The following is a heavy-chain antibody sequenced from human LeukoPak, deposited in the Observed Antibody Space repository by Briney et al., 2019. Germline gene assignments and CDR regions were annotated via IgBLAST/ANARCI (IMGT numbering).Heavy chain of an antibody. D-gene: IGHD3-22*01. Sequence: GRSLRLSCAASGFTFSSYAMHWVRQAPGKGLEWVAVISYDGSNKYYADSVKGRFTISRDNSKNTLYLQMNSLRAEDTAVYYCARDQGPMIVVAQCDYWGQGTLVTVSS. V-gene: IGHV3-30-3*01. CDR2: ISYDGSNK. CDR3: ARDQGPMIVVAQCDY. J-gene: IGHJ4*02. CDR1: GFTFSSYA.